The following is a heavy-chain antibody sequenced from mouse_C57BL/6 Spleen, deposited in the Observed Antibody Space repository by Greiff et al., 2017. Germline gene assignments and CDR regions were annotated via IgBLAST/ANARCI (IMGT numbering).Heavy chain of an antibody. CDR1: GYTFTSYW. CDR3: ARFPLYDPSGFYY. Sequence: QVQLQQPGAELVKPGASVKLSCKASGYTFTSYWMHWVKQRPGQGLEWIGMIHPNSGSTNYNEKFKSKATLTVDKSSSTAYMQLSSLTSEDSAVYCCARFPLYDPSGFYYWGQGTTLTVSS. V-gene: IGHV1-64*01. J-gene: IGHJ2*01. CDR2: IHPNSGST. D-gene: IGHD1-3*01.